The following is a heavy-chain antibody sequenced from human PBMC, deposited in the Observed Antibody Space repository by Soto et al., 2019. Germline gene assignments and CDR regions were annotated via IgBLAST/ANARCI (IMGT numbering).Heavy chain of an antibody. V-gene: IGHV1-2*02. CDR3: AKDLTRQLAYWLDP. CDR1: GFSFTGYY. J-gene: IGHJ5*02. D-gene: IGHD6-6*01. CDR2: INAHSGGT. Sequence: ASVKISCKASGFSFTGYYIHWLRQAPGQGLEWMGWINAHSGGTEYAQKFQGRVTLTRDTSIATAYLTLTSLTSDDTALYYCAKDLTRQLAYWLDPWGQGTQVTVSS.